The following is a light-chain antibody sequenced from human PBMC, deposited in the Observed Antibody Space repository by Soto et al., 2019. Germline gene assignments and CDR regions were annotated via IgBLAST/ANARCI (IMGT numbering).Light chain of an antibody. CDR2: DAS. CDR3: QQRSNGTGT. V-gene: IGKV3-11*01. CDR1: QSVSSY. Sequence: EIVLTQSPATLSLSPGERATLSCRASQSVSSYLAWYQQKPGQAPRLLIYDASNRATGIPARFSGSGSGTDFTLTISSLEPEDLEAYYWQQRSNGTGTIGQGTKVEIK. J-gene: IGKJ1*01.